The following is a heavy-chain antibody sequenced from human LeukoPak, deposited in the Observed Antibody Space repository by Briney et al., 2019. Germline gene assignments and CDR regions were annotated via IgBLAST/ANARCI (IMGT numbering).Heavy chain of an antibody. D-gene: IGHD6-13*01. J-gene: IGHJ4*02. V-gene: IGHV1-2*02. CDR1: GYTFTGYY. CDR2: INPNSGGT. Sequence: ASVKVSCKASGYTFTGYYMHWVRQAPGQGLEWMGWINPNSGGTNYAQKFQGRVTMTRDTSISTAYMELSRLRSDDTAVYYCARGEIAAAGPFDYWGQGTLVTVSS. CDR3: ARGEIAAAGPFDY.